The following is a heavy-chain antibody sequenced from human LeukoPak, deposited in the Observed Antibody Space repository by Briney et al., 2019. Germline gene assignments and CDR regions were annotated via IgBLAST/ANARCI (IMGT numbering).Heavy chain of an antibody. CDR1: GFTFSNNW. V-gene: IGHV3-7*01. D-gene: IGHD6-19*01. CDR3: ARGISSGVDYFDY. Sequence: GGSLRLSCAASGFTFSNNWMTWVRHAPGKGLEWGANIKQDGSEKYYVDSVKGRFTISRDNAKNSLYLQMNSLRAEDTAVYYCARGISSGVDYFDYWGQGALVTVSS. J-gene: IGHJ4*02. CDR2: IKQDGSEK.